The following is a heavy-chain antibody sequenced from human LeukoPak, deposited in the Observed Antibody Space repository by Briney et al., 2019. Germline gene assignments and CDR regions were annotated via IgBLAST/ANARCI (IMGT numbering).Heavy chain of an antibody. V-gene: IGHV1-3*01. J-gene: IGHJ4*02. CDR2: INAGNGNT. Sequence: ASVKVSCKASGYTFTSYAMHWVRQAPGQRLEWMGWINAGNGNTKYSQKFQGRVTMTTDTSTSTAYMELRSLRSDDTAVYYCARDYPPRRVVVVPAAIHYWGQGTLVTVSS. D-gene: IGHD2-2*02. CDR3: ARDYPPRRVVVVPAAIHY. CDR1: GYTFTSYA.